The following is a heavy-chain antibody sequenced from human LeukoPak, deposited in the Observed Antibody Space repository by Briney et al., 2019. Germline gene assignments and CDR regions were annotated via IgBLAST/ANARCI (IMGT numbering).Heavy chain of an antibody. J-gene: IGHJ5*02. Sequence: GESLKISCKGSGYGSGYSFTSHWSAWVRQMPGKGLEWMGIIYSRDSNTIYSPSFQGQVTISVDTSINTAYLQWISLKASDTAMYYCARHPIAAGGAYNWFDPWGQGTLVTVSS. CDR3: ARHPIAAGGAYNWFDP. D-gene: IGHD6-13*01. V-gene: IGHV5-51*01. CDR1: GYSFTSHW. CDR2: IYSRDSNT.